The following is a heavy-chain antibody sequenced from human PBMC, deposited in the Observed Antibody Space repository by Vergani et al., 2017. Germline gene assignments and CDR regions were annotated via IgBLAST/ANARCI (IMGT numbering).Heavy chain of an antibody. J-gene: IGHJ6*02. CDR3: ARAGQLLHSDGYYYYYYGMDV. CDR2: ISAYNGNT. D-gene: IGHD2-2*01. CDR1: GYTFTSYG. Sequence: QVQLVQSGAEVKKPGASVKVSCKASGYTFTSYGISWVRQAPGQGLEWMGWISAYNGNTNYAQKLQGRVTMTTDTSTSTAYMELRSLRSDDTAVYYCARAGQLLHSDGYYYYYYGMDVWGQGTTVTVSS. V-gene: IGHV1-18*01.